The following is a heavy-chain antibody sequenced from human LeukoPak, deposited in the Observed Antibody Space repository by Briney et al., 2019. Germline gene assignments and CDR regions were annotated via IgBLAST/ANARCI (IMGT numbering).Heavy chain of an antibody. CDR2: IYYSGST. J-gene: IGHJ4*02. CDR1: GDSVNSGAYY. V-gene: IGHV4-30-4*01. CDR3: ARVSPGEIAVAGTGFDY. Sequence: SETLSLTCTVSGDSVNSGAYYWGWIRQPPGKGLEWIGYIYYSGSTYYNPSLKSRVTISLDTSKNQFSLKLSSVTAADTAVYYCARVSPGEIAVAGTGFDYWGQGTLVTVSS. D-gene: IGHD6-19*01.